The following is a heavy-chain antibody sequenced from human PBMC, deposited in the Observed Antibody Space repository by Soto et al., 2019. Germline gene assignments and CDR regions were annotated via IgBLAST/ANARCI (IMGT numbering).Heavy chain of an antibody. CDR3: ARDSYGYGDYGSRAFDI. CDR2: ISSSSSTI. V-gene: IGHV3-48*01. J-gene: IGHJ3*02. Sequence: GGSLRLSCAASGFTFSSYSMNWVRQAPGKGLEWVSYISSSSSTIYYADSVKGRFTISRDNAKNSLYLQMNSLRAEDTAVYYCARDSYGYGDYGSRAFDIWGQGTMVTVSS. CDR1: GFTFSSYS. D-gene: IGHD4-17*01.